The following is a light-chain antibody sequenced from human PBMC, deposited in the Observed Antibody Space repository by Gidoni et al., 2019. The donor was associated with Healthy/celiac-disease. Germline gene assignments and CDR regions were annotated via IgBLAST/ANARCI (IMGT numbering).Light chain of an antibody. CDR1: SSNIG. CDR3: QSYDSSLSGSGV. CDR2: GNS. V-gene: IGLV1-40*01. J-gene: IGLJ3*02. Sequence: QSVLTQPPSVSGAPGQRVTISCTGSSSNIGTAPKLLIYGNSNRPSGVPDRFSGSKSGTSASLAITGLQAEDEADYYCQSYDSSLSGSGVFGGGTKLTVL.